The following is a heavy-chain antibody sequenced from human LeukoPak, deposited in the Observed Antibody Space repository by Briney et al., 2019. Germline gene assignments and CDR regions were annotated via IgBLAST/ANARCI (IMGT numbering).Heavy chain of an antibody. CDR2: INSDGSST. CDR1: GFTFNSYW. Sequence: GGSLRLSCAASGFTFNSYWMLWVRHAPGKGLVGVSRINSDGSSTSYADCVRGRFTISRDNAKNTLYLQMNSLRAEDTAVYYCVRGSGSYYNFDYWGQGTLVTVSS. D-gene: IGHD3-10*01. CDR3: VRGSGSYYNFDY. J-gene: IGHJ4*02. V-gene: IGHV3-74*01.